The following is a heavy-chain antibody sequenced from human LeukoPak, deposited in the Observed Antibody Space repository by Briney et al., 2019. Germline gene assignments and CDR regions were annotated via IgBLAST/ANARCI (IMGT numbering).Heavy chain of an antibody. J-gene: IGHJ4*02. V-gene: IGHV1-18*01. CDR1: GYTFTTYG. Sequence: ASVKVSCKTSGYTFTTYGISWVRQAPGQGLEWMGWISVYNGDTNYAPKLQDRVTMTTDTSTSTAYMELRSLTSDDTAVYYCARDWSLFCFDYWGQGTLVTVSS. CDR2: ISVYNGDT. CDR3: ARDWSLFCFDY. D-gene: IGHD2-21*01.